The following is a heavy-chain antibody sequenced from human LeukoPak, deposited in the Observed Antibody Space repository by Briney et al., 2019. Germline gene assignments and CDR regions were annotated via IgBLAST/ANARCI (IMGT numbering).Heavy chain of an antibody. CDR3: ARANFLYCSSTTCLFDY. J-gene: IGHJ4*02. CDR1: GYTFTDYY. V-gene: IGHV1-2*02. D-gene: IGHD2-2*01. CDR2: INPNSGDT. Sequence: ASVKVSCKASGYTFTDYYLHWVRQAPGQGFEWMGWINPNSGDTNYAQKFQGRVTMTRDTSISTAHMEMCRLRSDDTAVYYCARANFLYCSSTTCLFDYWGQGTLVTVSS.